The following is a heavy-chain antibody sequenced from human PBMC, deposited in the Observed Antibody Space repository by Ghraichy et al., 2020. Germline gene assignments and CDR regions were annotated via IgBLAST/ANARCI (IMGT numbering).Heavy chain of an antibody. CDR3: ARRCGNIYCYPSWYFDV. D-gene: IGHD4-23*01. Sequence: SETLSLTCTVSGGSMNNYYWNWIRQAPGKGLEWIGDIGDTGNSNYNPSLKSRVTISLDTSTNQFSLELTSVTAADTAVYFCARRCGNIYCYPSWYFDVWGRGTLVSVSS. V-gene: IGHV4-59*01. CDR2: IGDTGNS. CDR1: GGSMNNYY. J-gene: IGHJ2*01.